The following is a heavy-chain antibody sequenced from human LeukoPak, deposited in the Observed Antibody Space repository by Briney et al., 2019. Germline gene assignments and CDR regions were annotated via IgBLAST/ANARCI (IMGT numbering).Heavy chain of an antibody. CDR3: ARTYCGGDCYYTYFDY. CDR1: GYSFTTYW. V-gene: IGHV5-51*01. CDR2: IYPGDSDT. D-gene: IGHD2-21*02. Sequence: GESLKISCEGSGYSFTTYWIGWVRQMPGKGLEWMGIIYPGDSDTRYSPSFQGQVTISADKSISTAYLQWSSLKASGTAMYYCARTYCGGDCYYTYFDYWGQGTLVTVSS. J-gene: IGHJ4*02.